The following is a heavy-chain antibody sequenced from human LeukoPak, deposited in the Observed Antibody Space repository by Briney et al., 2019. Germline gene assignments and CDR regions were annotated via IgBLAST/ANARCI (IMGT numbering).Heavy chain of an antibody. CDR1: GFTFSSYG. D-gene: IGHD6-13*01. V-gene: IGHV3-30*02. Sequence: SGGSLRLSCAASGFTFSSYGMHWVRQAPGKGLEWVAFIRYDGSNKYYADSVKGRFTISRDNSKNTLYLQMNSLRAEDTAVYYCARLRYDSSWYRVDWFDPWGQGTLVTVSS. CDR2: IRYDGSNK. J-gene: IGHJ5*02. CDR3: ARLRYDSSWYRVDWFDP.